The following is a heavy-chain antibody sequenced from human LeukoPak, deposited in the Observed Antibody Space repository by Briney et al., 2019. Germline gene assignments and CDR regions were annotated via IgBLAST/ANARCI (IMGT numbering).Heavy chain of an antibody. CDR2: IYYSGST. V-gene: IGHV4-59*01. D-gene: IGHD3-10*01. CDR3: AREYYYGSGRGGNWFDP. CDR1: GGSISSYY. J-gene: IGHJ5*02. Sequence: SETLSLTCTVSGGSISSYYWSWIRQPPGKGLEWIGYIYYSGSTNYNPSPKSRVTISVDTSKNQFSLKLSSVTAADTAVYYCAREYYYGSGRGGNWFDPWGQGTLVTVSS.